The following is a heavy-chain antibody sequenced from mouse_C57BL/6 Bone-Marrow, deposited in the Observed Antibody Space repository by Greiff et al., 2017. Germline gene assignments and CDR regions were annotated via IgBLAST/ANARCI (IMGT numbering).Heavy chain of an antibody. V-gene: IGHV1-76*01. Sequence: QVTLKESGAELVRPGASVKLSCKASGYTFTDYYINWVKQRPGQGLEWIARIYPGSGNTYYNEKFKGKATLTAEKSSSTAYMQLSSLTSEDSAVYFCARFYYYGSSPHWYFDVWGTGTTVTVSS. CDR2: IYPGSGNT. J-gene: IGHJ1*03. D-gene: IGHD1-1*01. CDR3: ARFYYYGSSPHWYFDV. CDR1: GYTFTDYY.